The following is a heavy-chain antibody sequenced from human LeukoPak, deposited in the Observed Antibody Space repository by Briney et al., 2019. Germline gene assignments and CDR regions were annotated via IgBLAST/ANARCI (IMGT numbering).Heavy chain of an antibody. J-gene: IGHJ4*02. CDR3: TKDARTIIAVAGTFDD. CDR1: GFSFPNYA. V-gene: IGHV3-23*01. Sequence: GGSLRFSCEASGFSFPNYAMTWVRQAPGKGLEWVSGISGRGGSIDYVDSVKGRFTISRDNSKNTLYLQMNSLRAEDTAVYYCTKDARTIIAVAGTFDDWGQGTLVTVSS. D-gene: IGHD6-19*01. CDR2: ISGRGGSI.